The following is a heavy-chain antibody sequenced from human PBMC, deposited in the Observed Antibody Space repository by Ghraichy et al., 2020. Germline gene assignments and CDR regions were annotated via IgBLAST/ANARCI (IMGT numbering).Heavy chain of an antibody. CDR3: ARRKQSIAARRNYGMDV. Sequence: ESLNISCAVYGGSFSGYYWSWIRQPPGKGLEWIGEINHSGSTNYNPSLKSRVTISVDTSKNQFSLKRSSVTAADTAVYYCARRKQSIAARRNYGMDVWGQGTTVTVSS. CDR1: GGSFSGYY. CDR2: INHSGST. J-gene: IGHJ6*02. V-gene: IGHV4-34*01. D-gene: IGHD6-6*01.